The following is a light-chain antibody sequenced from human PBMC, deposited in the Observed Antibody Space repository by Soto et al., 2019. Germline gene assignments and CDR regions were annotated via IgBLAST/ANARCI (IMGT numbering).Light chain of an antibody. CDR1: QSVSSSY. CDR3: QQCGGSLWT. Sequence: EIALTQSPGTLSLSPWERATLSCRASQSVSSSYLAWYQQKPGQSPSLLIYGASNKPPGIPDRFSGSGSGTDFTLTISRLEPEDFAVYYCQQCGGSLWTFGQGTKVEIK. CDR2: GAS. J-gene: IGKJ1*01. V-gene: IGKV3-20*01.